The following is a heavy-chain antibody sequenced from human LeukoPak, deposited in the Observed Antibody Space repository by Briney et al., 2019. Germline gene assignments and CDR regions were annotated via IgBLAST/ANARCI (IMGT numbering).Heavy chain of an antibody. CDR1: GGSFSSYY. CDR3: ARLKYDYVWGSYVYMDV. D-gene: IGHD3-16*01. V-gene: IGHV4-59*01. J-gene: IGHJ6*03. CDR2: IYYSGST. Sequence: PSETLSLTCAVYGGSFSSYYWSWIRQPPGKGLEWIGYIYYSGSTNYNPSLKSRVTISVDTSKNQFSLKLSSVTAADTAVYYCARLKYDYVWGSYVYMDVWGKGTTVTISS.